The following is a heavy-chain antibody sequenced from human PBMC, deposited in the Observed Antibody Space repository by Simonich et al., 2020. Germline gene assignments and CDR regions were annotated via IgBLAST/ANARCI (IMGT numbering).Heavy chain of an antibody. J-gene: IGHJ3*02. Sequence: QLQLQESGPGLVKPSETLSITCTVSGGSISSSSYYWGWIRQPPGKGLEGIGSIYYSGSTYYNPSLKSRVTISVDTSKNQFSLKLSSVTAADTAVYYCARHAGFAFDIWGQGTMVTVSS. D-gene: IGHD6-13*01. CDR1: GGSISSSSYY. CDR2: IYYSGST. V-gene: IGHV4-39*01. CDR3: ARHAGFAFDI.